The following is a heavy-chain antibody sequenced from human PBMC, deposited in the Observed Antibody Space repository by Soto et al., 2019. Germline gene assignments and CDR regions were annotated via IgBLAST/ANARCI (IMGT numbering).Heavy chain of an antibody. CDR3: ARVVIGYCSSTSCPADY. V-gene: IGHV5-51*01. J-gene: IGHJ4*02. D-gene: IGHD2-2*01. CDR2: MFPGDSTT. Sequence: EVQLVQSGAELKKPGESLKISCKGSGFTFTAYWIGWVRQMPGKGLEWMGIMFPGDSTTRYSPSFQGQVTMSADKSISTAYLQWNSLKASDTAIYYCARVVIGYCSSTSCPADYWGQGTLVTVSS. CDR1: GFTFTAYW.